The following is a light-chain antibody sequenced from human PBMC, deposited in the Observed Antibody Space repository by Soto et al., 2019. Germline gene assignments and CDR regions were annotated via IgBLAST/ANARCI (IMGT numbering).Light chain of an antibody. CDR2: DVS. Sequence: QSVLTQPASVSGSPGQSITIACTGTSSDVGGYNHVSWYQVHPGKAPRLVIYDVSIRPPAVSDRFSGSTSGNTASLTISGLQAEDEAYYYCSSYTATRTVVFGGGTKLTVL. CDR1: SSDVGGYNH. J-gene: IGLJ3*02. CDR3: SSYTATRTVV. V-gene: IGLV2-14*03.